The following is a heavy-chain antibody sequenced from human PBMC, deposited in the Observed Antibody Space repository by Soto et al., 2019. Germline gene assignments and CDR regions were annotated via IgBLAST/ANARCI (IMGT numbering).Heavy chain of an antibody. CDR1: GGSISSSSYY. V-gene: IGHV4-39*02. CDR2: IYYSGST. D-gene: IGHD6-13*01. J-gene: IGHJ4*02. CDR3: ARDLSSSSTFDY. Sequence: PSETLYLTCTVSGGSISSSSYYWGWIRQPPGKGLEWIGSIYYSGSTYYNPSLKSRVTISVDTSKNQFSLKLSSVTAADTAVYYCARDLSSSSTFDYWGQGTLVTVSS.